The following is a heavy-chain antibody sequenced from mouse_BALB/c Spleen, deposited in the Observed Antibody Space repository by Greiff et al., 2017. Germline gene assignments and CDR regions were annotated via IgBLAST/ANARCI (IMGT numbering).Heavy chain of an antibody. CDR3: ARHLTTAGLDY. CDR2: ISSGGSYT. Sequence: EVKLMESGGDLVKPGGSLKLSCAASGFTFSSYGMSWVRQTPDKRLEWVATISSGGSYTYYPDSVKGRFTISRDNAKNTLYLQMSSLKSEDTAMYYCARHLTTAGLDYWGQGTTLTVSS. V-gene: IGHV5-6*01. CDR1: GFTFSSYG. D-gene: IGHD1-2*01. J-gene: IGHJ2*01.